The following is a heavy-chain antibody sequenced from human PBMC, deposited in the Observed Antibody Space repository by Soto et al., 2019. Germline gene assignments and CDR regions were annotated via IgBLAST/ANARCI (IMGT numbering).Heavy chain of an antibody. CDR1: GFTFSSYG. J-gene: IGHJ6*01. V-gene: IGHV3-30*18. D-gene: IGHD3-3*01. CDR2: ISYDGSNK. Sequence: GGSLRLSCAASGFTFSSYGMHWVRQAPGKGLEWVAVISYDGSNKYYADSVKGRFTISRDNSKNTLYLQMNSLRAEDTAVYYCAKDVFRFLEGLALYGLAVPGQGSTVT. CDR3: AKDVFRFLEGLALYGLAV.